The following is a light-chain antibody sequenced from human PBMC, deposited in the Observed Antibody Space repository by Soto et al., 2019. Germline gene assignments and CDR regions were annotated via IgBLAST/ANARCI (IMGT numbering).Light chain of an antibody. V-gene: IGKV3-15*01. CDR1: PSVPNY. CDR3: QPYNNWPLT. J-gene: IGKJ4*01. CDR2: DTS. Sequence: EIVLTHSPGALSLSPGERATLSCRASPSVPNYGAWYQQKPGQAPRLLIYDTSTRATGVPARFSGSRSGPEFTLTINSLQSEDFAIYYCQPYNNWPLTFGGGTKVDI.